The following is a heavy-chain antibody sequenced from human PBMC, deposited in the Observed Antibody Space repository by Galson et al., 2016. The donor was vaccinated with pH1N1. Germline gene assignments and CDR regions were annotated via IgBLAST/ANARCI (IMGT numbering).Heavy chain of an antibody. J-gene: IGHJ4*02. CDR1: RFTFSDYY. CDR2: ISNSGGSI. D-gene: IGHD4-17*01. CDR3: AGCDYHDGDLDRFYFDY. Sequence: SLRLSCAASRFTFSDYYMSWIRQAPGKGLEWVSYISNSGGSIYYADSVEGRFTISRDNAKNSLYLQMNSLRAEDTAVYYCAGCDYHDGDLDRFYFDYRGQGTLVTVSS. V-gene: IGHV3-11*01.